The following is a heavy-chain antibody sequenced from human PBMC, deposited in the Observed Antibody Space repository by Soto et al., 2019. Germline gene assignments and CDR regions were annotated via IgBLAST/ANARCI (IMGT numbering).Heavy chain of an antibody. CDR3: ARGLADSYGSFRCFDP. D-gene: IGHD5-18*01. J-gene: IGHJ5*02. V-gene: IGHV4-61*08. CDR1: GGSISSGGYY. CDR2: IYYSGST. Sequence: SXTLSLTCXVSGGSISSGGYYWSXXXXXXXKGLEWIGYIYYSGSTNYNPSLKSRVTISVDTSKNQFSLKLSSVTAADTAVYYCARGLADSYGSFRCFDPWGQGTL.